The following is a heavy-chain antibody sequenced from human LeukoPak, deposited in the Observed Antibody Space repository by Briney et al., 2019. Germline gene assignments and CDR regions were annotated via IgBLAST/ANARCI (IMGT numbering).Heavy chain of an antibody. J-gene: IGHJ4*02. V-gene: IGHV1-8*01. CDR3: TRGSSGRRDN. Sequence: ASVKVSCKASGYTFTSCDTNWVRQATGQGLEWMGWMNPNSGNTGYGQSFQGRITTTRDISIGTAYMELSNLTSEDTAIYYCTRGSSGRRDNWGQGTLVTVSA. D-gene: IGHD6-19*01. CDR1: GYTFTSCD. CDR2: MNPNSGNT.